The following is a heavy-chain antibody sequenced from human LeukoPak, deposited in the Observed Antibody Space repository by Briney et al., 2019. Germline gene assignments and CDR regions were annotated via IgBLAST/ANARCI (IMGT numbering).Heavy chain of an antibody. CDR1: GGSISSGDYY. Sequence: PSETLSLTCTVSGGSISSGDYYWIWIRQPPGKGLEWIGYIYYSGSTYSNPSLKSRITISVDTSKNQFSLKLSSVTAADTAVYYCARDRNYYGSGNYYRYFDFWGQGTLVTVSS. J-gene: IGHJ4*02. CDR3: ARDRNYYGSGNYYRYFDF. D-gene: IGHD3-10*01. CDR2: IYYSGST. V-gene: IGHV4-30-4*01.